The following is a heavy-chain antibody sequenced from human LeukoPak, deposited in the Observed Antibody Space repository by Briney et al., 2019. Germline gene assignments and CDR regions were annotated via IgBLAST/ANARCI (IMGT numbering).Heavy chain of an antibody. CDR1: GYSFNSFW. J-gene: IGHJ3*02. CDR2: IYPDDSDT. CDR3: ARIWLRAFDI. Sequence: GESLKISCRGSGYSFNSFWIGWVRQMPGKGLEWMGIIYPDDSDTRYSPSFQGQVTISADKSICTAYLQWSSLKASDTAMYYCARIWLRAFDIWGQGTMVTVSS. V-gene: IGHV5-51*01. D-gene: IGHD3-16*01.